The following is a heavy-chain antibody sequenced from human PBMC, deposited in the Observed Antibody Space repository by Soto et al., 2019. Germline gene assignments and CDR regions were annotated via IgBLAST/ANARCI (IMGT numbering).Heavy chain of an antibody. V-gene: IGHV3-30*03. CDR3: ATPSGGGVPAAMEGYYYYGMDV. CDR2: ISYDGSNK. Sequence: GGSLRLSCAASGFTFSSYGMHWVRQAPGKGLEWVAVISYDGSNKYYADSVKGRFTISRDNSKNTLYLQMNSLRAEDTAVYYCATPSGGGVPAAMEGYYYYGMDVWGQGTTVTVSS. CDR1: GFTFSSYG. J-gene: IGHJ6*02. D-gene: IGHD2-2*01.